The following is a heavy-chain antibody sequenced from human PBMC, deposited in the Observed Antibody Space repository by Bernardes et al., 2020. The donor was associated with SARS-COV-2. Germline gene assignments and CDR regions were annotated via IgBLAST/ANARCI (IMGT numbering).Heavy chain of an antibody. V-gene: IGHV3-23*01. CDR1: GFTFSSYA. Sequence: GSLRLSCAASGFTFSSYAMSWVRQAPGKGLEWVSAISGSGGSTYYADSVKGRFTISRDNAKDTLYLQMDSLTADDTAVYYCARDFGGASDYWGQGTLVTVSS. D-gene: IGHD2-21*01. J-gene: IGHJ4*02. CDR3: ARDFGGASDY. CDR2: ISGSGGST.